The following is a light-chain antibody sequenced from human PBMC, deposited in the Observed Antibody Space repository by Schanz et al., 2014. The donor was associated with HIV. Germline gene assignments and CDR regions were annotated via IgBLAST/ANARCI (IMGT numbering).Light chain of an antibody. V-gene: IGLV3-21*04. CDR2: YDT. CDR3: QIWDRSSDVV. J-gene: IGLJ2*01. CDR1: NVGIKS. Sequence: SYELTQPPSVSVAPGKTASITCGGNNVGIKSVHWYQQKPGQAPGLVIYYDTDRPSGIPERFSGSNSGHTATLTISRVEVGDEADYYCQIWDRSSDVVFGGGTKLTVL.